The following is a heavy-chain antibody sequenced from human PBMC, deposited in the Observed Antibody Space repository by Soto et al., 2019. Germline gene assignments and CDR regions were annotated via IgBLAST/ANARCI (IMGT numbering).Heavy chain of an antibody. CDR1: GGSISSSNW. D-gene: IGHD2-2*01. J-gene: IGHJ6*02. CDR3: ARAVGGYCYGMDV. Sequence: QVQLQESGPGLVKPSGTLSLTCAVSGGSISSSNWWSWVRQPPGKGLEWIGEMYHSGSTNYNPSLKSRVTISVDKAKTQFSLKLSSVTAADAAVYYCARAVGGYCYGMDVWGQGTTVTVSS. CDR2: MYHSGST. V-gene: IGHV4-4*02.